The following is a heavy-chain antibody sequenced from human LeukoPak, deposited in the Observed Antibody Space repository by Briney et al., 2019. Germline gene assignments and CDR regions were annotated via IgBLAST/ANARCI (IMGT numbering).Heavy chain of an antibody. CDR3: ARGRYSSSWYGYYYYMDV. J-gene: IGHJ6*03. CDR1: GGSFSGYY. Sequence: AETLSLTCAVYGGSFSGYYWSWIRQPPGKGLEWIGEINHSGSTNYNPSLKSRVTISVDTSKNQFSLKLSSVTAADTAVYYCARGRYSSSWYGYYYYMDVWGKGTTVTVSS. CDR2: INHSGST. V-gene: IGHV4-34*01. D-gene: IGHD6-13*01.